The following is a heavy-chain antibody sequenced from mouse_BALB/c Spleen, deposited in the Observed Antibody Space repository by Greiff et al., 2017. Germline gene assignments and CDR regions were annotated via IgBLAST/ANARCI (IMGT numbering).Heavy chain of an antibody. CDR1: GFTFSSYG. V-gene: IGHV5-6-3*01. CDR2: INSNGGST. D-gene: IGHD2-14*01. Sequence: EVMLVESGGGLVQPGGSLKLSCAASGFTFSSYGMPWVRQTPDKRLELVATINSNGGSTYYPDSVKGRFTISRDNAKNTMYLQMSSLKSEDTAMYYCARDRSYRYNGVAMDDWGQGTSVTVSS. J-gene: IGHJ4*01. CDR3: ARDRSYRYNGVAMDD.